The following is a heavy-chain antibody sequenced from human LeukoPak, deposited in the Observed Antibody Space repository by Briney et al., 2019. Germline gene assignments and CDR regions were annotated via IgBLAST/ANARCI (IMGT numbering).Heavy chain of an antibody. Sequence: PGGSLRLSCAASGFTFSSYSMNWVRQAPGKGLEWVSSISSSSSYIYYADSVKGRFTISRDNAKNSLYLQMNSLRAEDTAVYYCARVKNGWFGELGIFDYWGQGTLVTVSS. CDR3: ARVKNGWFGELGIFDY. D-gene: IGHD3-10*01. CDR1: GFTFSSYS. J-gene: IGHJ4*02. V-gene: IGHV3-21*01. CDR2: ISSSSSYI.